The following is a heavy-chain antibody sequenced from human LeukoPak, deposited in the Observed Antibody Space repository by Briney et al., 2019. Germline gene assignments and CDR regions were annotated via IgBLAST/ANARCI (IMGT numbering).Heavy chain of an antibody. V-gene: IGHV3-21*01. Sequence: PGGSLRLSCAASGFTFSTYAMSWVRQAPGKGLEWVSSISSTGNYVHYADSVKGRFTISRDNAKHSVFLQMNGLRADDMAVYYCTRVEYYDDVWRRDPKRMYYFDHWGQGTLVSVSS. CDR3: TRVEYYDDVWRRDPKRMYYFDH. J-gene: IGHJ4*02. D-gene: IGHD3-16*01. CDR1: GFTFSTYA. CDR2: ISSTGNYV.